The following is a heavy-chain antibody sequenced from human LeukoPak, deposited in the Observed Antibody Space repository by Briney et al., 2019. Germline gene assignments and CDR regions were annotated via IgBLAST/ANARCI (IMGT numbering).Heavy chain of an antibody. CDR2: MYLSGTT. V-gene: IGHV4-4*02. CDR1: GDSINSLDL. Sequence: SETLSLTCTVSGDSINSLDLWSWVRQPPGKGLEWIGEMYLSGTTHSNPSVKSRVTISIDKSKNQFFSNLSSVAAADTAVYYCAGLVGRYSSGLYYYYFDYWGQGTLVTVSS. CDR3: AGLVGRYSSGLYYYYFDY. J-gene: IGHJ4*02. D-gene: IGHD3-22*01.